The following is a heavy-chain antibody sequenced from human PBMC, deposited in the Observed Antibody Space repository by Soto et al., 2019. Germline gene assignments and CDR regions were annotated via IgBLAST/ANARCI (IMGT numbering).Heavy chain of an antibody. J-gene: IGHJ4*02. V-gene: IGHV3-30-3*01. CDR1: GFTFSSYA. Sequence: GGSLRLSCAASGFTFSSYAMHWVRQAPGKGLEWVAVISYDGSNKYYADSVKGRFTISRDNSKNTLYLQMNSLRAEDTAVYYCARGTSSLIRFDYWGQGNQVTVSS. CDR3: ARGTSSLIRFDY. CDR2: ISYDGSNK. D-gene: IGHD2-2*01.